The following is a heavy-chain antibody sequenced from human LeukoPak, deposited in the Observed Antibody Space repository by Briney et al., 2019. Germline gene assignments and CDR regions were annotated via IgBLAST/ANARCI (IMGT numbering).Heavy chain of an antibody. V-gene: IGHV3-21*01. J-gene: IGHJ4*02. CDR3: ASADYYGSGSHYTFRGLDY. CDR2: MTSVTYI. D-gene: IGHD3-10*01. Sequence: PGGSLRLSCAASGFAFSSYSMHWVRQAPGKGLEWVSSMTSVTYIYHAASVKGRFTISRDNAKNSLYLQMNNLRVEDTAVYYCASADYYGSGSHYTFRGLDYWGQGTLVTVSS. CDR1: GFAFSSYS.